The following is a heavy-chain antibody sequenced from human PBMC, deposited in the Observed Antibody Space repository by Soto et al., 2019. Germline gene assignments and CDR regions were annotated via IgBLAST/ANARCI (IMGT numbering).Heavy chain of an antibody. Sequence: QLQLQESGPGLVKPSETLSLTCTVSGGSISSDIHYWGWIRQPPGKGLEWIGTIYYSGNTHYNPSLRGRVTISMDTSKNQFSLRLTSGTAADTAVYYCARHTDCGSGSSCLGSDNMDTDAFDIWGQGTMVTVS. CDR3: ARHTDCGSGSSCLGSDNMDTDAFDI. D-gene: IGHD3-10*01. CDR1: GGSISSDIHY. J-gene: IGHJ3*02. V-gene: IGHV4-39*01. CDR2: IYYSGNT.